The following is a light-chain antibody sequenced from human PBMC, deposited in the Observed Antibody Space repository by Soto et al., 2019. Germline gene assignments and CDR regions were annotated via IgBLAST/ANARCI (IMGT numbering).Light chain of an antibody. CDR3: AAWDDSLNSVV. CDR2: SNN. V-gene: IGLV1-44*01. CDR1: SSNIGSNT. Sequence: QSVLTQPHSASGTPGQRVTLSCSGSSSNIGSNTVNWYQKLPGTAPKLLIYSNNQRPSGVRDRFSGFKTGTSASLAISGLHSEDEADYYCAAWDDSLNSVVFGGGTKPTVL. J-gene: IGLJ2*01.